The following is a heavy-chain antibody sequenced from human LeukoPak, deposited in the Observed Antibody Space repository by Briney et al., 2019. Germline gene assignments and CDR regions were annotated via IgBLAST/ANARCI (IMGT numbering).Heavy chain of an antibody. CDR3: AKDLKGGTTGAYYFDY. CDR1: GFTFTNHA. CDR2: ISSSGGTT. J-gene: IGHJ4*02. D-gene: IGHD1-7*01. Sequence: PGGSLRLSCAASGFTFTNHAMSWVRQAPEKGLEWVSAISSSGGTTYYTDSVKGRFTISRDNSKNTLYLQMNSLRAEDTAGYYCAKDLKGGTTGAYYFDYWGQGTLVTVSS. V-gene: IGHV3-23*01.